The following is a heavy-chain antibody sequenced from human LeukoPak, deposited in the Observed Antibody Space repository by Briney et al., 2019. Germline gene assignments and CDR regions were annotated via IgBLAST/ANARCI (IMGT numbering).Heavy chain of an antibody. CDR3: VELGITMIGGV. Sequence: GGSLRLSCAASGFTFSSYEMNWVRQAPGKGLEWVSAISGSGGSTYYADSVKGRFTISRDNAKNSLYLQMNSLRAEDTAVYYCVELGITMIGGVWGKGTTVTISS. CDR1: GFTFSSYE. CDR2: ISGSGGST. V-gene: IGHV3-48*03. D-gene: IGHD3-10*02. J-gene: IGHJ6*04.